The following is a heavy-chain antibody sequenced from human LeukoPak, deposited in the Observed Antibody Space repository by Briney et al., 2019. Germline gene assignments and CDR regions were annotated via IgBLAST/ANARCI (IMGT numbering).Heavy chain of an antibody. D-gene: IGHD2-15*01. CDR3: ARGIGYCSGGRCSEPGVWFDP. CDR2: INHSGSI. CDR1: GGTFSGYY. Sequence: SETLSLTCAVYGGTFSGYYWSWIRQPPGKGLEWIGEINHSGSINYNPSLKSRVTISLDKSKNQISLKLSSMTAADTAVYYCARGIGYCSGGRCSEPGVWFDPWGQGTLVTVSS. V-gene: IGHV4-34*01. J-gene: IGHJ5*02.